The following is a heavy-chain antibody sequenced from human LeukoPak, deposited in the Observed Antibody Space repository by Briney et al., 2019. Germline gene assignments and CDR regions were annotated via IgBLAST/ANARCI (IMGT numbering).Heavy chain of an antibody. CDR2: IIPILGIA. V-gene: IGHV1-69*04. J-gene: IGHJ4*02. Sequence: ASVKVSCKASGGTFSSYAISWVRQAPGQGLEWMGRIIPILGIANYAQKFQGRVTITADKSTSTAYMELSSLRSEDTAVYYRARAMTTVVTLDYWGQGTLVTVSS. CDR1: GGTFSSYA. D-gene: IGHD4-23*01. CDR3: ARAMTTVVTLDY.